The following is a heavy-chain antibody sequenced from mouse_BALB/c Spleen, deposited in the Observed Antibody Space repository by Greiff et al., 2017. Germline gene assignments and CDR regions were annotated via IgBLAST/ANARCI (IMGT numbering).Heavy chain of an antibody. CDR3: ARSNYGNPWFAY. Sequence: EVKLVESGPELVKPGASVKISCKTSGYTFTEYTMHWVKQSHGKSLEWIGGINPNNGGTSYNQKFKGKATLTVDKSSSTAYMELRSLTSEDSAVYYCARSNYGNPWFAYWGQGTLVTVSA. J-gene: IGHJ3*01. D-gene: IGHD2-1*01. CDR2: INPNNGGT. CDR1: GYTFTEYT. V-gene: IGHV1-18*01.